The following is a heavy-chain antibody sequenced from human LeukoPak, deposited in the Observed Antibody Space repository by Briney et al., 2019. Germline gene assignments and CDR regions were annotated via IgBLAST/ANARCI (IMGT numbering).Heavy chain of an antibody. D-gene: IGHD3-3*01. V-gene: IGHV4-4*07. J-gene: IGHJ4*02. CDR1: GGSISSYY. CDR2: IYTSGST. Sequence: SETLSLTCAVSGGSISSYYWSWIRQPAGKGLEWIGRIYTSGSTNYNPSLKSRVTISVDTSKNQFSLKLSSVTAADTAVYYCARVVSGYDFWSGYYKAFDYWGQGTLVTVSS. CDR3: ARVVSGYDFWSGYYKAFDY.